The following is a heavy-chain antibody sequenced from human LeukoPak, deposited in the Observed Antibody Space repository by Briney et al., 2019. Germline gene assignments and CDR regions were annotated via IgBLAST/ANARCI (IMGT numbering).Heavy chain of an antibody. CDR3: ARGYTYGHGAMFDY. CDR1: GGSISSDSYY. J-gene: IGHJ4*02. CDR2: VYASGST. D-gene: IGHD5-18*01. Sequence: PSETLSLTCTVSGGSISSDSYYWTWIRQPAGKGLEWIGRVYASGSTDFNPSLKSRVSISLDTSKNQFSLKLSSVTAADTAVYYCARGYTYGHGAMFDYWGQGTLVTVSP. V-gene: IGHV4-61*02.